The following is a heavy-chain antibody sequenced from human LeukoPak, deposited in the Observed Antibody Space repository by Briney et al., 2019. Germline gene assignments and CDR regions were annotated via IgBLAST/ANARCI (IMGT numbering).Heavy chain of an antibody. CDR3: AKVGTRDCSSTSCYFDY. Sequence: PGGSLRLSCAASGFAFSTYEMNWVRQAPGKGLEWVSHISDSGSSIHYADSVKGRFTISRDNSKNTLYLQMNSLRAEDTAVYYCAKVGTRDCSSTSCYFDYWGQGTLVTVSS. J-gene: IGHJ4*02. CDR2: ISDSGSSI. V-gene: IGHV3-48*03. CDR1: GFAFSTYE. D-gene: IGHD2-2*01.